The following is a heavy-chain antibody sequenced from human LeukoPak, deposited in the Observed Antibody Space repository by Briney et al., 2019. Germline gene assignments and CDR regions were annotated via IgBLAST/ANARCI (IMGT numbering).Heavy chain of an antibody. D-gene: IGHD2-15*01. Sequence: SAKVSCKASGGTFSSYAISWVRQAPGQGLEWMGGIIPIFGTANYAQKFQGRVTITADESTSTAYMELSSLRSEDTAVYYCASAGGDCSGGSCYFAFDCWGQGTLVTVSS. CDR3: ASAGGDCSGGSCYFAFDC. V-gene: IGHV1-69*13. CDR2: IIPIFGTA. J-gene: IGHJ4*02. CDR1: GGTFSSYA.